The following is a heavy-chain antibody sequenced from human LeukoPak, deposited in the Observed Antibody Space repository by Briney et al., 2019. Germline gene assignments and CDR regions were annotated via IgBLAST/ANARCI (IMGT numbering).Heavy chain of an antibody. CDR1: GGSLSSYY. CDR3: ARVFYHGSGTFDL. J-gene: IGHJ2*01. D-gene: IGHD3-10*01. Sequence: SETLSLTCTVSGGSLSSYYWSWIRQPPGKGLEWIGYIYYSGSTTYNPSLRGRVTISVDTSKNQFSLRLSSVTAADTAVYYCARVFYHGSGTFDLWGRGTLVTVSS. CDR2: IYYSGST. V-gene: IGHV4-59*01.